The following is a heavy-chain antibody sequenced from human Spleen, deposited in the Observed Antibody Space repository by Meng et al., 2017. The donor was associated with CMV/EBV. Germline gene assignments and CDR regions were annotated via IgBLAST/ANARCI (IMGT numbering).Heavy chain of an antibody. CDR2: ISYDGSNK. V-gene: IGHV3-30-3*01. Sequence: GESLKISCAASGFTFSRYWMHWVRQAPGKGLEWVAVISYDGSNKYYADSVKGRFTISRDNSKNTLYLQMNSLRAEDTAVYYCARVRLPAARPTPLDYWGQGTLVTVSS. CDR1: GFTFSRYW. D-gene: IGHD2-2*02. J-gene: IGHJ4*02. CDR3: ARVRLPAARPTPLDY.